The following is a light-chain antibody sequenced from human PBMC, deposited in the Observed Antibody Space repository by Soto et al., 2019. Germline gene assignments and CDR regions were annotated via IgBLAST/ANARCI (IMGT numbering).Light chain of an antibody. J-gene: IGLJ2*01. CDR1: SSNIGNNA. V-gene: IGLV1-36*01. CDR3: AAGDDSLNGVV. CDR2: YDD. Sequence: QSVLTQPPSVSEAPRQRVTISCSGSSSNIGNNAVNWYQQLPGKAPKLLIYYDDLLPSGVSDRFSGSKSGTSASLAISGLQAEDEADYYCAAGDDSLNGVVFGGGTQVTVL.